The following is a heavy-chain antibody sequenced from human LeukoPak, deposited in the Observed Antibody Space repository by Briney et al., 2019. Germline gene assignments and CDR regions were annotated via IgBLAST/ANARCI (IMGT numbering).Heavy chain of an antibody. CDR3: ARTTYYEFWSGSPGAFDI. D-gene: IGHD3-3*01. CDR1: GGSFSGYY. V-gene: IGHV4-34*01. CDR2: INHRGST. J-gene: IGHJ3*02. Sequence: SETLSLTCGVYGGSFSGYYWTWIRQPPGKCLEWIGEINHRGSTNYNPSLKSRVTISVDTSKNEFSLNLDSVTAADTAVYYCARTTYYEFWSGSPGAFDIWGQGSRVTVSS.